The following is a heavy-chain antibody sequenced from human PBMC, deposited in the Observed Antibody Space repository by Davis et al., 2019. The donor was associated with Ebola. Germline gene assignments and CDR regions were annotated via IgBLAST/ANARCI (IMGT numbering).Heavy chain of an antibody. D-gene: IGHD1-26*01. CDR2: IYYSGST. CDR1: GGSISSYY. V-gene: IGHV4-59*01. Sequence: PSETLSLTCTVSGGSISSYYWSWIRQPPGKGLEWIGYIYYSGSTNYNPSLKSRVTISVDTSKNQFSLKLSSVTAADTAVYYCARDGSGSYYPDAFDIWGQGTMVTVSS. CDR3: ARDGSGSYYPDAFDI. J-gene: IGHJ3*02.